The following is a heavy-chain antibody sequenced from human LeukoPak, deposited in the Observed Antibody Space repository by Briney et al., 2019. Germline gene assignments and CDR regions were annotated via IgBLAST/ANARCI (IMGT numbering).Heavy chain of an antibody. CDR3: ARGRDGYSIFFDY. J-gene: IGHJ4*02. Sequence: GGSLRLSCAASGFTVSSNYMSWVRQAPGKGLEWVSVIYSGGSTYYADSVKGRFTISRDNSKNTLYLQMNSLRAEDTAVYYCARGRDGYSIFFDYWGQGTLVIVSS. D-gene: IGHD5-24*01. CDR1: GFTVSSNY. CDR2: IYSGGST. V-gene: IGHV3-53*01.